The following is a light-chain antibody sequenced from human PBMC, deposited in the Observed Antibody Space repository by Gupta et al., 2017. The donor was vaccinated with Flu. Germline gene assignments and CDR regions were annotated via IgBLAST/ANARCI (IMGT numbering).Light chain of an antibody. Sequence: PATLSLSPGERATLSCRASQSISSNLDWYQQKPGQAPRRLIFEASTRVTGIPARFSGSGSGTEFTLTISSLQSEDFAVYYCKQYHNWPQTFGQGTXLELK. CDR1: QSISSN. CDR3: KQYHNWPQT. CDR2: EAS. J-gene: IGKJ2*01. V-gene: IGKV3-15*01.